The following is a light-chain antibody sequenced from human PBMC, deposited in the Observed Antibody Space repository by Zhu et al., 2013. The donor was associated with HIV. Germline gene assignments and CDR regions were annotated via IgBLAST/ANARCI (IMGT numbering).Light chain of an antibody. Sequence: DIHMTQSPSTLSASVGDTVTITCRASQDVSRWVAWYQQKPGRAPDLLIYGISNLAGGVSSRFSGSGSGTVFSLTINKLQSEDFAVYYCQQYNNWPPLTFGGGTKVEIK. V-gene: IGKV1-5*01. J-gene: IGKJ4*01. CDR2: GIS. CDR1: QDVSRW. CDR3: QQYNNWPPLT.